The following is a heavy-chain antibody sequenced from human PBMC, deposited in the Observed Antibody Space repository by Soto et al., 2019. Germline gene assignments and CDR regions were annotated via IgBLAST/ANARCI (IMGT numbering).Heavy chain of an antibody. CDR2: IRNKAYGGAT. Sequence: GGSLRLSCTASGFTSGDYAMSWVRQAPGKGLEWVGFIRNKAYGGATEYVASVKGRFTISRDDSNSIAYLQVNNLKTVDTAVYYCTRALASYYFYGMDVWGQGTTVTVSS. CDR1: GFTSGDYA. V-gene: IGHV3-49*04. J-gene: IGHJ6*02. CDR3: TRALASYYFYGMDV.